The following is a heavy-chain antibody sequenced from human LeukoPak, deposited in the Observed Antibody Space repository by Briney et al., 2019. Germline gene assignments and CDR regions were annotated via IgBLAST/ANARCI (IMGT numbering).Heavy chain of an antibody. Sequence: GGSLRLSCAASGFTVSRNSMSWIRQAPGKGLEWVSLIDGGGSTFNADSVKGRLAISRDNSKNTLHLQMNSLGAEDTAVYYCARVSRYCTTTNCYGYFFDYWGQGTLVTVSS. CDR3: ARVSRYCTTTNCYGYFFDY. D-gene: IGHD2-2*01. CDR2: IDGGGST. J-gene: IGHJ4*02. CDR1: GFTVSRNS. V-gene: IGHV3-66*01.